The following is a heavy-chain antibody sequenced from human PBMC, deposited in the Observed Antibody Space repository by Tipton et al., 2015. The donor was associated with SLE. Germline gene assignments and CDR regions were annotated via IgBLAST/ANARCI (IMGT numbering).Heavy chain of an antibody. CDR3: ARHLGASFDF. Sequence: TLSLTCTVSGASISNSRYYWGWIRQPPGKGLAWIGSVYYSGSTYYNPSLKSRVTISVGTSKNQFSLRLTSVTAADTAVYYCARHLGASFDFWGQGILVTVPS. CDR2: VYYSGST. V-gene: IGHV4-39*07. J-gene: IGHJ4*02. CDR1: GASISNSRYY.